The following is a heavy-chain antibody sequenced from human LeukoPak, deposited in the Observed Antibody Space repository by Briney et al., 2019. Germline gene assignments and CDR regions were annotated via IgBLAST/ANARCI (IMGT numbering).Heavy chain of an antibody. CDR1: GYTFTSYG. Sequence: ASVKVSCKASGYTFTSYGISWVRQAPGQGLEWMGWISAYNGNTNYAQKLQGRVTMTTDTSTSTAYMELRSLRSDDTAVYYCARDHAYDFWSGHSAHDPWGQGTLVTVSS. D-gene: IGHD3-3*01. V-gene: IGHV1-18*01. CDR2: ISAYNGNT. J-gene: IGHJ5*02. CDR3: ARDHAYDFWSGHSAHDP.